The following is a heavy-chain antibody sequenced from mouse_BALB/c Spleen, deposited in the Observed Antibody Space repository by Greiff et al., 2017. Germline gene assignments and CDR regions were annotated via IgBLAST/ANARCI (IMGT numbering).Heavy chain of an antibody. D-gene: IGHD2-14*01. J-gene: IGHJ4*01. Sequence: EVKLVESGGGLVKPGGSLKLSCAASGFTFSSYAMSWVRQSPEKRLEWVAEISSGGSYTYYPDTVTGRFTISRDNAKNTLYLEMSSLRSEDTAMYYCAKAYYRYDGYAMDYWGQGTSVTVSS. CDR1: GFTFSSYA. CDR2: ISSGGSYT. CDR3: AKAYYRYDGYAMDY. V-gene: IGHV5-9-4*01.